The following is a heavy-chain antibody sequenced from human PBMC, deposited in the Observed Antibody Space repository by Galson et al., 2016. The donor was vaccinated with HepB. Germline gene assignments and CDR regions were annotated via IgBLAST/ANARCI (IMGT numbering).Heavy chain of an antibody. CDR2: XSAGGGXX. CDR3: AQGAXL. CDR1: GXXFTXXX. Sequence: SLXXXCAVSGXXFTXXXMNXXXQAXXKGLXXVSXXSAGGGXXNYADSVKXRFTISRDNSKNTLYLXMNSLRTXDTAVYYCAQGAXLRGQGXXVT. J-gene: IGHJ4*02. V-gene: IGHV3-23*01. D-gene: IGHD3-9*01.